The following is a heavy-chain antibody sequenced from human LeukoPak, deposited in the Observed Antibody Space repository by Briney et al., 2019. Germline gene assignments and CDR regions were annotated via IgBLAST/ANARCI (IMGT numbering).Heavy chain of an antibody. Sequence: GGPLRLSCAASGFTFSSYAMSWVRQAPGKGLEWVSPISGGGGITYYADSVKGRFTISRDNSKNTLYLQMNSLRAEDTAVYYCAKHRENWNAGCDYWGQGTLVTVSS. J-gene: IGHJ4*02. D-gene: IGHD1-1*01. CDR1: GFTFSSYA. CDR3: AKHRENWNAGCDY. CDR2: ISGGGGIT. V-gene: IGHV3-23*01.